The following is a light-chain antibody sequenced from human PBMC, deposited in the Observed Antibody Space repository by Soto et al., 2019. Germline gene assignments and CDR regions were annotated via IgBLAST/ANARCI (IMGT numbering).Light chain of an antibody. CDR2: RVS. V-gene: IGKV2-30*02. CDR1: QSLVHSDGNTY. J-gene: IGKJ1*01. CDR3: MQGKHWRRT. Sequence: DAVLTQSPVSLPVTLGQPASISCRSSQSLVHSDGNTYLNWFLQRPGQSPRRLVYRVSNRDSGVPDKISGSGSGTYFTLEISRVEAEDIGVYFCMQGKHWRRTCGQGTKVDIK.